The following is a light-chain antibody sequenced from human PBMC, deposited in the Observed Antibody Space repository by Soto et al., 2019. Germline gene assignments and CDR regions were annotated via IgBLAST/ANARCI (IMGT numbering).Light chain of an antibody. Sequence: SVLTHPPSVSGDPGQRVTISCTGCSSNIGAGCEVHWYQHLPGKAPKLLIYGNTNRPSGVPDRFSGSKSGTSASLAITGLQAEDEADYYCQSYDSSLSASYVFGGGTKVT. CDR1: SSNIGAGCE. J-gene: IGLJ1*01. CDR3: QSYDSSLSASYV. V-gene: IGLV1-40*01. CDR2: GNT.